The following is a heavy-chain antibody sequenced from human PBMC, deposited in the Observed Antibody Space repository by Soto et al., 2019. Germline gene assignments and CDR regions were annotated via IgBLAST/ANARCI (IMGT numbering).Heavy chain of an antibody. D-gene: IGHD5-18*01. J-gene: IGHJ4*02. CDR3: ARNSYGPVDY. Sequence: SETLSLTCTISGDSIGTSSWNWIRQPLGKGLEWIGYFYYVGRTNYNPSLKSRVTISVDTSKNQFSLKLSSVTAADTAVYYCARNSYGPVDYWGQGTLVTVSS. CDR1: GDSIGTSS. V-gene: IGHV4-59*01. CDR2: FYYVGRT.